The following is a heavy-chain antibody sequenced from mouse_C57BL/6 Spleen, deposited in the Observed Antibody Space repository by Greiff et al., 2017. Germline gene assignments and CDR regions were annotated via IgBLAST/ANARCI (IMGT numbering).Heavy chain of an antibody. CDR3: ARNTQIYDGYYLLAY. V-gene: IGHV2-9-1*01. J-gene: IGHJ3*01. D-gene: IGHD2-3*01. CDR1: GFSLTSYA. CDR2: IWTGGGT. Sequence: QVQLKESGPGLVAPSQSLSITCTVSGFSLTSYAISWVRQPPGKGLEWLGVIWTGGGTNYNSALKSRLSISKDNSKSQVFLKMNSLQTDDTARYYCARNTQIYDGYYLLAYWGQGTLVTVSA.